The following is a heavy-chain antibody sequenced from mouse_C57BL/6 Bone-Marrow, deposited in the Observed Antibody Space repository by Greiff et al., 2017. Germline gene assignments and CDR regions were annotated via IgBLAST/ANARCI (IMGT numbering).Heavy chain of an antibody. D-gene: IGHD1-1*01. CDR2: ISDGGSYT. Sequence: EVKLVESGGGLVKPGGSLKLSCAASGFTFSSYAMSWVRQTPEKRLEWVATISDGGSYTYYPDNVKGRFTISRDNAKNNLYLQMSHLQSEDTAMYYCARDAYYYGSPYYFDYWGQGTTLTVSS. J-gene: IGHJ2*01. V-gene: IGHV5-4*01. CDR1: GFTFSSYA. CDR3: ARDAYYYGSPYYFDY.